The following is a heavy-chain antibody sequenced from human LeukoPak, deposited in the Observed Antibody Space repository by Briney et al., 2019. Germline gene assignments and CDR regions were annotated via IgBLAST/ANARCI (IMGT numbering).Heavy chain of an antibody. CDR3: ATEAFDSSSWYRGSFDY. CDR2: IYTSGSA. CDR1: GGSISSYY. J-gene: IGHJ4*02. Sequence: SETLSLTCTVSGGSISSYYWSWIRQPAGKGLEWIGRIYTSGSANYNPSLKSRVTMSVDTSKNQFSLKLSSVTAADTAVYYCATEAFDSSSWYRGSFDYWGQGTLVTVSS. V-gene: IGHV4-4*07. D-gene: IGHD6-13*01.